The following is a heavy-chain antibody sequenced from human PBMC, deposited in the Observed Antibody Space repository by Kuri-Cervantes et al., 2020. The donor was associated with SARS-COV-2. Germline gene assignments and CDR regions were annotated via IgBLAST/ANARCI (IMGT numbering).Heavy chain of an antibody. J-gene: IGHJ4*02. D-gene: IGHD3-3*01. CDR1: GYTFTDYY. CDR2: INPNSGGT. V-gene: IGHV1-2*04. Sequence: ASVKVSCKASGYTFTDYYINWVRLAPGQGLEWMGWINPNSGGTDYAQRYQGWVTMTRDTSTRTAFMELNRLTSDDTAVYFCARGGKHHHILRFLESFHFDSWDQGTMVTVSS. CDR3: ARGGKHHHILRFLESFHFDS.